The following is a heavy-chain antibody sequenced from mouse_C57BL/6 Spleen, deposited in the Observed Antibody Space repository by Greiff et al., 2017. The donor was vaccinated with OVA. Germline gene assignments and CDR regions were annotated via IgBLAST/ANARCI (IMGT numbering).Heavy chain of an antibody. CDR2: ISSGSSTI. Sequence: EVMLVESGGGLVKPGGSLKLSCAASGFTFSDYGMHWVRQAPEKGLEWVAYISSGSSTIYYADTVKGRFTISRDNATNTLFLQMTSLRSEDTAMDYCSRATGTGFAYWGQGTLVTVSA. CDR1: GFTFSDYG. V-gene: IGHV5-17*01. CDR3: SRATGTGFAY. D-gene: IGHD4-1*02. J-gene: IGHJ3*01.